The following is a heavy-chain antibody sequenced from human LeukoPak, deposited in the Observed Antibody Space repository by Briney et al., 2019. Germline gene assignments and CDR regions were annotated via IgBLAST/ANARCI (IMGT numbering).Heavy chain of an antibody. D-gene: IGHD2-2*01. CDR2: IIPILGIA. V-gene: IGHV1-69*04. Sequence: ASVKVSRKASGGTFSSYAISWVRQAPGQGLEWMGRIIPILGIANYAQKFQGRVTITADKSTSTAYMELSSLRSEDTAVYYCARGAPSAVVPAADDYYYYYGMDVWGQGTTVTVSS. CDR1: GGTFSSYA. CDR3: ARGAPSAVVPAADDYYYYYGMDV. J-gene: IGHJ6*02.